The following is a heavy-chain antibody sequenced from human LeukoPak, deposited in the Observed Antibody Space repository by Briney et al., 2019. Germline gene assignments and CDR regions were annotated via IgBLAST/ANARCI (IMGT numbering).Heavy chain of an antibody. CDR2: MYHSGST. V-gene: IGHV4-39*01. CDR3: ARHKSWLPHDY. D-gene: IGHD5-12*01. Sequence: PSETLSLTCSVSGGSISSSTYSWGWIRQPPGKGLEYIGSMYHSGSTYHNPSLKSRVTISVDTSKNQFSLKLSSVTAAATAVYYCARHKSWLPHDYWGQGTLVTVSS. CDR1: GGSISSSTYS. J-gene: IGHJ4*02.